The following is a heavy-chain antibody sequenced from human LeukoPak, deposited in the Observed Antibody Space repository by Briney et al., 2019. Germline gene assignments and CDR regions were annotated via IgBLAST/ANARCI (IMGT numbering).Heavy chain of an antibody. V-gene: IGHV4-59*01. CDR1: GGSISSYY. D-gene: IGHD1-1*01. CDR3: ARDKQPGDY. Sequence: SETLSLTCTVSGGSISSYYWSWIRQPPGKGLEWIGNIYDRGSTKYNPSLKSRVTISVDTSKNHFSLKLSSVTAADTAVYYCARDKQPGDYWGQGALVTVSS. CDR2: IYDRGST. J-gene: IGHJ4*02.